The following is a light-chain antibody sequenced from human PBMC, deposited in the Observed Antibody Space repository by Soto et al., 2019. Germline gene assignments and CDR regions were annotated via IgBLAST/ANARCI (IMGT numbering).Light chain of an antibody. CDR3: QQYGSSPPNT. J-gene: IGKJ5*01. CDR1: QTITNRY. Sequence: EIVLTQSPGTLSLSPGERATLSCRASQTITNRYLAWYQQKPGQAPRLLIYDASSRATGIPDRFSGSGSGTDFTLIVSRLEPEDFAMYYCQQYGSSPPNTFGQGTRLEIK. CDR2: DAS. V-gene: IGKV3-20*01.